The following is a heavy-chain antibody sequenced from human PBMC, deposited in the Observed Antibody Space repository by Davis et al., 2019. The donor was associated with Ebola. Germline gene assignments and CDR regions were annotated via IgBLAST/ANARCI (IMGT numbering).Heavy chain of an antibody. J-gene: IGHJ4*02. CDR1: GYTFTSYG. V-gene: IGHV1-18*01. D-gene: IGHD3-16*01. CDR3: ARDRGMITFGGTLDY. Sequence: ASVKVSCKASGYTFTSYGITWVRQAPGQGLDWMGWISAYNDNTNYAQKLQGRVTMTTDTSTSTAYMELRSLRSDDTAVYYCARDRGMITFGGTLDYWGQGTLVTVSS. CDR2: ISAYNDNT.